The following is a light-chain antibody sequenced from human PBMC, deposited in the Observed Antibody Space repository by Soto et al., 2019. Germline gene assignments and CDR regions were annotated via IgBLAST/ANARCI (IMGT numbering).Light chain of an antibody. J-gene: IGKJ2*01. CDR3: MQARQTIMYT. CDR1: ESLLQSNGYNY. Sequence: DIVMTQSPLSLPVTPGEPASFSCRSSESLLQSNGYNYLDWYLQKPGQSPHLLFYLGSSRGSGGPDRVSGSGSVTDFTLKISRVEAEDVGVYYCMQARQTIMYTFGQGTKLEIK. CDR2: LGS. V-gene: IGKV2-28*01.